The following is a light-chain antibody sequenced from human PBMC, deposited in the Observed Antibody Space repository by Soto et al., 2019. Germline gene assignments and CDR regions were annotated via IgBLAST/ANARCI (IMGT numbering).Light chain of an antibody. CDR1: QSLNRD. J-gene: IGKJ1*01. CDR2: DAS. Sequence: IVMTQSPATLSMSPGERANLYCRASQSLNRDLAWYQQKPGQPPRLLIYDASTRATGIPARISGSGSGTEFTLTISSLQSEDFAVYYCQQYNNWRTFGQGTKVDI. V-gene: IGKV3-15*01. CDR3: QQYNNWRT.